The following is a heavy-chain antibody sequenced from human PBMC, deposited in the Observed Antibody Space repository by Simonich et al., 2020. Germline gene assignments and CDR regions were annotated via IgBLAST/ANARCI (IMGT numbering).Heavy chain of an antibody. D-gene: IGHD1-1*01. CDR2: IYSGGST. Sequence: EVQLVESGGGLIQPGGSLRLSCAASGFTVSSNYMSWVRQAPGKGLEWVSVIYSGGSTYYADSVNGRITISRDNSKNTLYLQINSLRAEDTAVYYCARWTATGYYFDYWGQGTLVTVSS. CDR1: GFTVSSNY. CDR3: ARWTATGYYFDY. V-gene: IGHV3-53*01. J-gene: IGHJ4*02.